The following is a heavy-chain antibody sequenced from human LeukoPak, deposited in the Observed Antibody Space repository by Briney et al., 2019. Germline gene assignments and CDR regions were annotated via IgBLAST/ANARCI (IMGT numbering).Heavy chain of an antibody. J-gene: IGHJ3*02. CDR3: ARDRGYCSSTSCYRGDRDAFDI. V-gene: IGHV3-21*01. D-gene: IGHD2-2*02. Sequence: GGSLRLSCAASGFTFSSYSMNWVRQAPGKGLEWVSSISSSSSYIYYADSVKGRFTISRDNAKNSLYLQMNSLGAEDTAVYYCARDRGYCSSTSCYRGDRDAFDIWGQGTMVTVSS. CDR2: ISSSSSYI. CDR1: GFTFSSYS.